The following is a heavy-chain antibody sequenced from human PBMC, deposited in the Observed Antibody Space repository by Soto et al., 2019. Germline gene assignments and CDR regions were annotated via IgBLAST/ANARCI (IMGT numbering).Heavy chain of an antibody. D-gene: IGHD6-6*01. CDR1: GFTFSSYG. J-gene: IGHJ6*02. Sequence: GGSLRLSCAASGFTFSSYGMHWVRQAPGKGLEWVAVISYDGSNKYYADSVKGRFTISRDNSKNTLYLQMNSLRAEDTAVYYCAKDLSIAARPYYYYYGMDVWGQGTTVTVSS. V-gene: IGHV3-30*18. CDR3: AKDLSIAARPYYYYYGMDV. CDR2: ISYDGSNK.